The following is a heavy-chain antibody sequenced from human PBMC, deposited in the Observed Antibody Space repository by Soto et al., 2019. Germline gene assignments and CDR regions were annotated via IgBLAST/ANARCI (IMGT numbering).Heavy chain of an antibody. CDR2: IKQDGSEK. V-gene: IGHV3-7*01. Sequence: GGSLRLSCAASGFTFSSYWMSWVRQAPGKGLEWVANIKQDGSEKYYVDSVKGRFTISRDNAKNSLYLQMNSLRAEDTAVYYCASFPPPVQLERPVPGDYYYYYMDVWGKGTTVTVSS. D-gene: IGHD1-1*01. CDR1: GFTFSSYW. J-gene: IGHJ6*03. CDR3: ASFPPPVQLERPVPGDYYYYYMDV.